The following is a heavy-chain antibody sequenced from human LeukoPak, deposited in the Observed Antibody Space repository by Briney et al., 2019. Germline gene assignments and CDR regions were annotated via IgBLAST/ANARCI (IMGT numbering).Heavy chain of an antibody. CDR1: GFTFSSYW. D-gene: IGHD5-12*01. Sequence: GGSLRLSCAASGFTFSSYWMHWVRQAPGKGLVWVSRINTDGRTTTYADSVKGRFTISRDNAKSTLYLQMNSLRAEDTAVYYCARVRYSGYDEFWFDPWGQGTLVNVSS. J-gene: IGHJ5*02. CDR2: INTDGRTT. CDR3: ARVRYSGYDEFWFDP. V-gene: IGHV3-74*01.